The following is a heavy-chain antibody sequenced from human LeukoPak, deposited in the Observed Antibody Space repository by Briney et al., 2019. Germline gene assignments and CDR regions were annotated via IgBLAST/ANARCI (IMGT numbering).Heavy chain of an antibody. V-gene: IGHV3-11*04. CDR2: ISSSGSTI. J-gene: IGHJ4*02. D-gene: IGHD3-22*01. CDR1: GFTFSDYY. CDR3: ARGSSGYFLDY. Sequence: GGSLRLSCAASGFTFSDYYMSWVRQAPGKGLGWVSYISSSGSTIYYADSVKVRFSLYRHNAKNSLYLQMNSLRAEDTAVYYCARGSSGYFLDYWGQGTLVTVSS.